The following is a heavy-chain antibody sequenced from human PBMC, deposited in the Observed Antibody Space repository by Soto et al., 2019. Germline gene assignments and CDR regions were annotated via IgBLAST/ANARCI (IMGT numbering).Heavy chain of an antibody. CDR2: ISKDGSTK. CDR1: GFTFSRYA. J-gene: IGHJ4*02. CDR3: ARARSGAVADSFDF. D-gene: IGHD3-3*01. V-gene: IGHV3-30*04. Sequence: QVQVVESGGGVVQPGGSLRLSCAASGFTFSRYAIHWVRQAPGKGLEWVAVISKDGSTKYYVDSVKGRFTISRDNSRNTLYLQMNSMRDEDAAVYYCARARSGAVADSFDFWGQGTLVTVSS.